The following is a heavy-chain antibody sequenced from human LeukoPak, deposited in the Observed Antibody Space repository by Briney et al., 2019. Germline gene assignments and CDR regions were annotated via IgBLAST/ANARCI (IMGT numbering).Heavy chain of an antibody. CDR1: GGSISSYY. CDR3: AREYYDFWSYYNWFDP. CDR2: IYTSGST. Sequence: SETLSLTCTVSGGSISSYYWSWIRQPPGKGLEWIGYIYTSGSTNYNPSLKSRVTISVDTSKNQFSLKLSSVTAADTAVYYCAREYYDFWSYYNWFDPWGQGTLVTVSS. J-gene: IGHJ5*02. D-gene: IGHD3-3*01. V-gene: IGHV4-4*09.